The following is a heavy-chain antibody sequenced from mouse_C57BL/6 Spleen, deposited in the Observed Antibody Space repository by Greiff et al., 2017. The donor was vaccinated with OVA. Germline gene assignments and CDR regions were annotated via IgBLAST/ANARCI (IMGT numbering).Heavy chain of an antibody. J-gene: IGHJ2*02. CDR1: GFTFSSYA. CDR3: SREDTTAYFDY. V-gene: IGHV5-4*01. Sequence: DVKLVESGGGLVKPGGSLKLSCAASGFTFSSYAMSWVSQTPEKRLAWVATISDGGSYTYYPDNVKGRFTISRDNAKNNLFLQRSHLKSEDTAMYYCSREDTTAYFDYWGQGTSLTVSS. CDR2: ISDGGSYT. D-gene: IGHD1-2*01.